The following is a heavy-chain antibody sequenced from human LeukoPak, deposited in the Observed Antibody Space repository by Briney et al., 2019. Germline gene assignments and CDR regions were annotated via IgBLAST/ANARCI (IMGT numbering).Heavy chain of an antibody. CDR3: ARWTNFHAFDI. J-gene: IGHJ3*02. Sequence: GGSLRLSCAASGFTFSSYAMTWVRQAPGKGLEWVSLLYSAGSTNYADSVKGRFTISRDDSKNTVYLQMNSLRAEDTAVYYCARWTNFHAFDIWGQGTLVTVSS. D-gene: IGHD1-1*01. CDR1: GFTFSSYA. CDR2: LYSAGST. V-gene: IGHV3-23*03.